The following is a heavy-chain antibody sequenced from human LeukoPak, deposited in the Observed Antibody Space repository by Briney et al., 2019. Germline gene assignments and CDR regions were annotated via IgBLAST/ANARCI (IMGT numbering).Heavy chain of an antibody. V-gene: IGHV3-7*01. CDR2: IKEDGSEK. D-gene: IGHD3-22*01. Sequence: GSLILSCAASGFTFSTYWMSWVRPAPGKGLEWVANIKEDGSEKYYGDSVKGRFTIARDNAKNSLYLQMNSLRAEDTAVYYCARDSSGYQWGQGTLVTVSS. J-gene: IGHJ4*02. CDR3: ARDSSGYQ. CDR1: GFTFSTYW.